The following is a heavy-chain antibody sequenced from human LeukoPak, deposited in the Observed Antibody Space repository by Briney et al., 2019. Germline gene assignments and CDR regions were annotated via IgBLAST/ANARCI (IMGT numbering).Heavy chain of an antibody. CDR1: GFTFSDYY. J-gene: IGHJ3*02. CDR3: AKKRDAFDI. V-gene: IGHV3-11*01. Sequence: RAGGSLRLSCAASGFTFSDYYMSWIRQAPGEGLEWVSYISSSGSTIYYADSVKGRFTISRDNAKNSLYLQMNSLRAEDTAVYYCAKKRDAFDIWGQGTVVAVSS. D-gene: IGHD5-24*01. CDR2: ISSSGSTI.